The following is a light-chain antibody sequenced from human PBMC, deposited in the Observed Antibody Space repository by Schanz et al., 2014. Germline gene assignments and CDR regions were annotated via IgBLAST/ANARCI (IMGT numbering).Light chain of an antibody. CDR2: AAS. Sequence: EIVLTQSPATLSLSPGERATLSCRASQSVSSNLAWYQQKPGQAPRLLIYAASTRATGIPARFSGSGSGPEFTLTISSLQSEDFAVYYCQQRSNWPLTFGGGTKVEIK. CDR3: QQRSNWPLT. J-gene: IGKJ4*01. CDR1: QSVSSN. V-gene: IGKV3-11*01.